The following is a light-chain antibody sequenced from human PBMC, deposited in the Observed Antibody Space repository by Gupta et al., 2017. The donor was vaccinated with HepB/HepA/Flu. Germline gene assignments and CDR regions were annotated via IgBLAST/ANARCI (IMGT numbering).Light chain of an antibody. CDR3: GTWDSSLSAEV. CDR1: SSNIGINY. V-gene: IGLV1-51*02. CDR2: END. Sequence: QSVLTQPPSVSAAPGQTVTISCSGSSSNIGINYVSWYQQFPGTAPKLLIYENDKRPSGIPDRFSGSKSGTSATLGITGLQTGDEADYYCGTWDSSLSAEVFGTGTKVTVL. J-gene: IGLJ1*01.